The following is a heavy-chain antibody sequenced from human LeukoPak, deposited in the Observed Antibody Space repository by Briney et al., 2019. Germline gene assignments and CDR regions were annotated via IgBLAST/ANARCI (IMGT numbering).Heavy chain of an antibody. CDR3: ARWGGTRQYYFDY. V-gene: IGHV3-33*01. CDR2: TRFDGSIK. D-gene: IGHD1-1*01. CDR1: GFIFSDYG. Sequence: PGGSLRLSCAVSGFIFSDYGFHWVRQAPGKGLEWVAVTRFDGSIKQYADSVKGRFTISRDDSKNTLYLQMSFLKSEDTAVYYCARWGGTRQYYFDYWGQGTLVTVSS. J-gene: IGHJ4*02.